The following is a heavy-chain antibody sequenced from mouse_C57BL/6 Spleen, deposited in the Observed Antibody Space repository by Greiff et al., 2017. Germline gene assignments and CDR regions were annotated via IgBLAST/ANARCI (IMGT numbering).Heavy chain of an antibody. D-gene: IGHD2-2*01. Sequence: EVMLVESGGGLVKPGGSLKLSCAASGFTFSSYAMSWVRQTPEKRLEWVATISDGGSYTYYPDNVKGRFTISRDNAKNNLYLQMSHLKAEDTAMYYCARKGMVTTSFAYWGQGTLVTVSA. CDR3: ARKGMVTTSFAY. V-gene: IGHV5-4*03. CDR2: ISDGGSYT. CDR1: GFTFSSYA. J-gene: IGHJ3*01.